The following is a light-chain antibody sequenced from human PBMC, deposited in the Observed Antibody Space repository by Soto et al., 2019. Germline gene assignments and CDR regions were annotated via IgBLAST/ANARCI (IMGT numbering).Light chain of an antibody. CDR1: ASDIGAYNF. J-gene: IGLJ2*01. V-gene: IGLV2-8*01. Sequence: QSVLTQPPSASGSPGQSATISCTGAASDIGAYNFVSWYQQHPGKAPKLMIYEVYKRPSGVPDRFSGSKSGNTASPTVSGLQADDEADYYCTSFAGSDKLIFGGGTKVTVL. CDR2: EVY. CDR3: TSFAGSDKLI.